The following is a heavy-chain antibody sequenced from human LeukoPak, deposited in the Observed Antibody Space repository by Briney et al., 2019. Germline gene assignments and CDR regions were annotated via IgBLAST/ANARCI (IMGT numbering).Heavy chain of an antibody. CDR2: ISYDGSNK. D-gene: IGHD2-2*01. CDR1: GGSIISSNY. Sequence: LSLTCAVSGGSIISSNYYWGWIRQAPGKGLEWVAVISYDGSNKYYADSVKGRFTISRDNSKNTLYLQMNSLRAEDTAVYYCAKDFGKYQYSTTNLDYWGQGTLVTVSS. J-gene: IGHJ4*02. CDR3: AKDFGKYQYSTTNLDY. V-gene: IGHV3-30*18.